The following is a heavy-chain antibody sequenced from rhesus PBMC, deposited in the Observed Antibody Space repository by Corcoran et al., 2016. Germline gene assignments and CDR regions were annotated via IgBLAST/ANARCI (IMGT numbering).Heavy chain of an antibody. CDR2: ISGSSGSA. CDR1: GASISSSS. D-gene: IGHD1-44*01. V-gene: IGHV4S2*01. CDR3: ARAGRATDFDF. Sequence: QVQLQELGPGLVKPSETLPPTCAAPGASISSSSWSWIRQAPGKGLEWIGRISGSSGSADYSPSLRSRVAISIDTSKNQVSLNLVSVTAADTAVYYCARAGRATDFDFWGQGVLVTVSS. J-gene: IGHJ4*01.